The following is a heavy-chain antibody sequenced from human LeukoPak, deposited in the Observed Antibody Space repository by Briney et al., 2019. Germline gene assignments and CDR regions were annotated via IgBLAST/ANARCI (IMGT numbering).Heavy chain of an antibody. V-gene: IGHV5-51*01. CDR2: IYLRVSDA. CDR3: ATTLTNYCRSTSCYADH. Sequence: GESLKISCKVAEYTFTNFWIGWVRQMPGKGLEWVGLIYLRVSDARYRPSFQDQVTISADKSTRPAYLQWSTLKASDRPMYYRATTLTNYCRSTSCYADHWGQGNLVTVSS. CDR1: EYTFTNFW. J-gene: IGHJ4*01. D-gene: IGHD2-2*01.